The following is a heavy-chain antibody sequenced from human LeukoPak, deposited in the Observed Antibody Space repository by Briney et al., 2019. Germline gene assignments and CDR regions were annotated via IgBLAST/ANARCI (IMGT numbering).Heavy chain of an antibody. D-gene: IGHD3-10*01. V-gene: IGHV1-8*01. Sequence: SVKVSCKASGYTFTSYDINWLRQASGQGPEWLGWMNPNSGNTGYAQKFQGRVTMTRNTSISTAYMELSRLRSEDTAVYYCARGLGFGDMDVWGKGTTVTVSS. CDR1: GYTFTSYD. J-gene: IGHJ6*03. CDR2: MNPNSGNT. CDR3: ARGLGFGDMDV.